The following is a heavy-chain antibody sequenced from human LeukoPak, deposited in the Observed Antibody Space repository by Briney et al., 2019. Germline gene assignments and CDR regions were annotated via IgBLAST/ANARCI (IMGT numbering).Heavy chain of an antibody. V-gene: IGHV3-33*01. CDR3: VRDRGDSSGYYYDYGMDV. CDR2: IWYDGSNK. Sequence: PGRSLRLSCAASGFTFSNYGMHWVRQAPGKGLEWVAVIWYDGSNKYYADSVKGRFTISRDNSKNTLYLQMNSLRAEDTAVYYCVRDRGDSSGYYYDYGMDVWGQGTTVTVSS. CDR1: GFTFSNYG. D-gene: IGHD3-22*01. J-gene: IGHJ6*02.